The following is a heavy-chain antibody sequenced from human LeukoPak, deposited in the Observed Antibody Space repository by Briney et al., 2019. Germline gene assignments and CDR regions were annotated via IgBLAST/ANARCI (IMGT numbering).Heavy chain of an antibody. Sequence: GSLRLSCVASGFTSSAFWMSWIRQPPGKGLEWTGEINHSGSTNYNPSLKSRVTISVDTSKNQFSLKLSSVTAADTAVYYCARGDGGYLRANDYWGQGTLVTVSS. CDR1: GFTSSAFW. V-gene: IGHV4-34*01. CDR3: ARGDGGYLRANDY. J-gene: IGHJ4*02. CDR2: INHSGST. D-gene: IGHD5-12*01.